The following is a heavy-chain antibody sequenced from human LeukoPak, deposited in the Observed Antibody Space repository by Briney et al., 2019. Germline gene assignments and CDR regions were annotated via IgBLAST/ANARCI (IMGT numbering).Heavy chain of an antibody. V-gene: IGHV4-38-2*02. CDR3: ARGRKTYYYGS. Sequence: SETLSLTCTVSGYSISSAYYWGWMRQPPGKGLEWIGTIHYTGSTDYNPSLKSRVTLSVDTSKNQFSLKLTSVTAADTAVYYCARGRKTYYYGSWGQGTLVTVSS. J-gene: IGHJ4*02. D-gene: IGHD3-10*01. CDR1: GYSISSAYY. CDR2: IHYTGST.